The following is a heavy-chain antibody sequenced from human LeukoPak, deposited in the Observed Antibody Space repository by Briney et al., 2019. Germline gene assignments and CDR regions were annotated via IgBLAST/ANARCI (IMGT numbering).Heavy chain of an antibody. V-gene: IGHV3-13*01. CDR1: GLTLGGHD. CDR3: VREARGYHYTYFDY. CDR2: VSSGHHA. Sequence: PGGSLRLSCTAFGLTLGGHDMHWVRQTTGEGLEWVAAVSSGHHAFYAGSVKGRFTVSREDAKNSLYLQMNSLRAGDTAVYYCVREARGYHYTYFDYWGQGSLVTVSS. D-gene: IGHD5-18*01. J-gene: IGHJ4*02.